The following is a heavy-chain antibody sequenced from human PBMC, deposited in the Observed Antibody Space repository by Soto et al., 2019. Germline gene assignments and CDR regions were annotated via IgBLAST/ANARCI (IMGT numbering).Heavy chain of an antibody. J-gene: IGHJ4*02. CDR3: AKGGTSSLPFDY. Sequence: TSETLSLTCTVSGGSISPYYWSWIRQPPGKGLEWIGNIHYSGSTDYNPSLKSRVTISIDTSTNQFSLKLTSVTAADTAVYYCAKGGTSSLPFDYWGQGTLVTVSS. CDR2: IHYSGST. V-gene: IGHV4-59*01. D-gene: IGHD2-2*01. CDR1: GGSISPYY.